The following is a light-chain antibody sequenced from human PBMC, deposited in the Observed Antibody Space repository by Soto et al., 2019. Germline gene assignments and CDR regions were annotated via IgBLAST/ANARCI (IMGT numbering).Light chain of an antibody. CDR1: QSVSSSY. CDR2: GAS. Sequence: EIVLTQSPGTLSLSPWEGGTLSCRSSQSVSSSYIAWYQQRPGQTPSLLIYGASTRATGIPDRFSGSGSGTHFTLTISRLEPGDFAVYYCQHFGGTTFTFGQGTRLETK. J-gene: IGKJ5*01. CDR3: QHFGGTTFT. V-gene: IGKV3-20*01.